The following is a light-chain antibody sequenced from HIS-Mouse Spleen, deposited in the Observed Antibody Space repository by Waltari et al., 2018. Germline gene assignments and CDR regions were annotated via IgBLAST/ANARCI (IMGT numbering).Light chain of an antibody. V-gene: IGLV1-47*01. J-gene: IGLJ3*02. Sequence: QSALTSPPSASGPPGPRVTISCSGISPNIGRNYVYWYQQLPGTAPKLLIYRNNQRPSGVPARFSGSKSGTSASLAISGLRSEDEADYYCAAWDDSLSGPVFGGGTKLTVL. CDR2: RNN. CDR1: SPNIGRNY. CDR3: AAWDDSLSGPV.